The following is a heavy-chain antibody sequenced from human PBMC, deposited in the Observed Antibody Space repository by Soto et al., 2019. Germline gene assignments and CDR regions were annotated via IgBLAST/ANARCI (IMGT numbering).Heavy chain of an antibody. Sequence: QVQLQESGPGLVKPSETLSVTCSVSGGSITTYYWSWVRQLPGKGLEWIAYIHYSGSTIYNPSLKSRVPLSVDTSKHQLSLKLNSVTAADTAVYYGAGTLQWLAFDYWGQGTLVTVSS. V-gene: IGHV4-59*01. CDR3: AGTLQWLAFDY. J-gene: IGHJ4*02. CDR2: IHYSGST. D-gene: IGHD6-19*01. CDR1: GGSITTYY.